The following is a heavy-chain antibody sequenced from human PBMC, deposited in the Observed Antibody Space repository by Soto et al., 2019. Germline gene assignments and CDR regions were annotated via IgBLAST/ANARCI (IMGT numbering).Heavy chain of an antibody. CDR2: VSNDGIRK. CDR3: ARWVGGSMYDNSGKYDS. CDR1: GFIFSGSG. V-gene: IGHV3-30*03. J-gene: IGHJ4*02. D-gene: IGHD3-22*01. Sequence: QVQLVESGGGVVQPGRSLRLTCAASGFIFSGSGMHWVRQAPGKGLEWVALVSNDGIRKYYGDSVKGRFTISRDNAENTLYLQMNCLRAEDTAVYYCARWVGGSMYDNSGKYDSGGQGTLVTVSS.